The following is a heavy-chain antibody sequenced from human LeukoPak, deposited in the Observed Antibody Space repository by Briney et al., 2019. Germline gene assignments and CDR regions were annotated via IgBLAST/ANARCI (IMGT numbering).Heavy chain of an antibody. V-gene: IGHV4-34*01. CDR1: GGSFSGYY. CDR2: INHSGST. CDR3: ARRRARRTDNWFDP. J-gene: IGHJ5*02. Sequence: PSETLSLTCAVYGGSFSGYYWSWIRQPPGKGLEWIGEINHSGSTNYNPSLKSRVTISVDTSKNQFSPKLSSVTAADTAVYYCARRRARRTDNWFDPWGQGTLVTVSS. D-gene: IGHD3/OR15-3a*01.